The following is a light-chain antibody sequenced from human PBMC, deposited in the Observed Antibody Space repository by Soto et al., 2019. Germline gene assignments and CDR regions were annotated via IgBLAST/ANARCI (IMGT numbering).Light chain of an antibody. J-gene: IGKJ4*01. V-gene: IGKV1-5*01. CDR1: QSISSW. CDR3: QQDNTHSSLT. CDR2: DAS. Sequence: IQMTQTHPTLSASVGGRVTITCRASQSISSWLAWYQQKLGRAPRLLIYDASSLESGVPSRFSGSGYGTEFTLTISSLQPDDFATYYCQQDNTHSSLTFGGGTKV.